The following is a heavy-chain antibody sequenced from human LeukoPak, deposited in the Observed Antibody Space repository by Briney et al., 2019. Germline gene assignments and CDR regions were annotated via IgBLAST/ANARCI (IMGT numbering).Heavy chain of an antibody. CDR1: GGSISSYY. Sequence: PSETLSLTCTVSGGSISSYYWSWIRQPAGKGLEWIGRIYTSGSTNYNPSLKSRVTMSVDTSKNQFSLKLSSVTAADTAVYYCARDWEAYDSSGYQLDYWGQGTLVTVSS. D-gene: IGHD3-22*01. CDR2: IYTSGST. J-gene: IGHJ4*02. CDR3: ARDWEAYDSSGYQLDY. V-gene: IGHV4-4*07.